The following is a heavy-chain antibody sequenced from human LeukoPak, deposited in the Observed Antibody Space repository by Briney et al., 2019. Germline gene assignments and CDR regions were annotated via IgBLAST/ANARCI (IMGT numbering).Heavy chain of an antibody. V-gene: IGHV4-61*02. Sequence: KTSQTLSLTCTVSGGSISSGSYYWSWIRQPAGKGLEWIGRIYTSGSTNYNPSLKSRVTISVDTSKNQFSLKLSSVTAADTALYYCARDWGWDFWSGPHAFDIWGQGTMVTVSS. D-gene: IGHD3-3*01. CDR3: ARDWGWDFWSGPHAFDI. CDR2: IYTSGST. J-gene: IGHJ3*02. CDR1: GGSISSGSYY.